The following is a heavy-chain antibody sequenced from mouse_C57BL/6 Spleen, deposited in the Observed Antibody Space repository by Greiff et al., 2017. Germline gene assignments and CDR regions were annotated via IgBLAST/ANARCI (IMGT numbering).Heavy chain of an antibody. CDR2: IYPGSGST. Sequence: QVQLQQPGAELVKPGASVKMSCKASGYTFTSYWITWVKQRPGQGLEWIGDIYPGSGSTNYNEKFKSKATLTVDTSSSTAYMQLSSLTSEDSAVYYCARGGYGSSYVGFAYWGQGTLVTVSA. J-gene: IGHJ3*01. CDR1: GYTFTSYW. D-gene: IGHD1-1*01. V-gene: IGHV1-55*01. CDR3: ARGGYGSSYVGFAY.